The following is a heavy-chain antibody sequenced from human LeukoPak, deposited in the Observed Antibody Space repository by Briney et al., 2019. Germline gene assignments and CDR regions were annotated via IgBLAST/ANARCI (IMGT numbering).Heavy chain of an antibody. Sequence: PGRSLRLSCAASGFTFSSYAMHWVRQAPGKGLEWVAVISYDGSNKYYADSVKGRFTISRDNAKNSLYLQMNSLRAEDSAVYYCARGRGSTSGLFDYWGQGTLVTVSS. J-gene: IGHJ4*02. CDR1: GFTFSSYA. V-gene: IGHV3-30*04. CDR3: ARGRGSTSGLFDY. D-gene: IGHD2-2*01. CDR2: ISYDGSNK.